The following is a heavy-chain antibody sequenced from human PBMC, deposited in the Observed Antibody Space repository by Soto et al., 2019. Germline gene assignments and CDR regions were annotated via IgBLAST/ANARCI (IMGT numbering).Heavy chain of an antibody. D-gene: IGHD3-10*01. Sequence: ASVKVSCKASGYAFSFGFSWVRQAPGQGLEWMGWIIASDGSTNSAQKFRGRISLTTDTSTNTAYLDLLSLTSDDTAVYFCATYYFGSGSYYRFDNWGQGTLVTVSS. J-gene: IGHJ4*02. CDR1: GYAFSFG. CDR2: IIASDGST. CDR3: ATYYFGSGSYYRFDN. V-gene: IGHV1-18*01.